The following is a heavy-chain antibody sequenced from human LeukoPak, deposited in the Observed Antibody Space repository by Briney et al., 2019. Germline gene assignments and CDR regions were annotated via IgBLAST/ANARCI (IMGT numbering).Heavy chain of an antibody. D-gene: IGHD4-17*01. V-gene: IGHV1-69*04. CDR1: GGTFSSYA. CDR2: IIPILGIA. Sequence: SVKVSCKASGGTFSSYAISWVRQAAGQGLEWMGRIIPILGIANYAQKFQGRVTITADKSTSTAYMELSSLRSEDTAVYYCARAGPHGDYADRFDYWGQGTLVTVSS. CDR3: ARAGPHGDYADRFDY. J-gene: IGHJ4*02.